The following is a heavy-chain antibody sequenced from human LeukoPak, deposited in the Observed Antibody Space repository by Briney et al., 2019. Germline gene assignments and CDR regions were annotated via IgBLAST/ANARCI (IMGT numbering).Heavy chain of an antibody. J-gene: IGHJ5*02. CDR2: INHSGST. D-gene: IGHD3-3*01. Sequence: SETLSLTCAVYGGSFSGYYRSWIRQPPGKGLEWIGEINHSGSTNYNPSLKSRVTISVDTSKNQFSLKLSSVTAADTAVYYCARGRITIFGVVPRWFDPWGQGTLVTVSS. CDR1: GGSFSGYY. CDR3: ARGRITIFGVVPRWFDP. V-gene: IGHV4-34*01.